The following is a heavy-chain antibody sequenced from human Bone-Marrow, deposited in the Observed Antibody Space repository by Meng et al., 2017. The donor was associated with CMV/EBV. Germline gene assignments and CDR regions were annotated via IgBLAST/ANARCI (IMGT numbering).Heavy chain of an antibody. V-gene: IGHV1-8*01. CDR2: MNPNSGNT. CDR1: GYTFTSYD. J-gene: IGHJ6*02. Sequence: ASVKVSCKASGYTFTSYDINWVRQATGQGLEWMGWMNPNSGNTGYAQKFQGRVTMTRNTSISKAYMELSSLRSEDTAVYYCARVWVGWGGAYYYYGMDVWGQGTTVTVSS. D-gene: IGHD1-26*01. CDR3: ARVWVGWGGAYYYYGMDV.